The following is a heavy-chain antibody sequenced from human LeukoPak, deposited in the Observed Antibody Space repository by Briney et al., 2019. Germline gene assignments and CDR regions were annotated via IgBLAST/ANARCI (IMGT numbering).Heavy chain of an antibody. V-gene: IGHV1-69*05. Sequence: ASVKVSCKASGGTFSNYAISWVRQAPGQGLECMGGIIPIFGIANYAQNFQGRVTITTDESTSTAYMELSRLRSEDTAVYYCARDISTVVTPGYFDYWGQGTLVTVSS. J-gene: IGHJ4*02. CDR3: ARDISTVVTPGYFDY. D-gene: IGHD4-23*01. CDR2: IIPIFGIA. CDR1: GGTFSNYA.